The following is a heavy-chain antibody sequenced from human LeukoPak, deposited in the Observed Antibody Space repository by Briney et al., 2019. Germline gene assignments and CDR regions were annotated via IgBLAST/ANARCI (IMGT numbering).Heavy chain of an antibody. CDR3: ASLGIPGL. Sequence: GGSLRLSCAASGFTFDDYAMHWVRQAPGKGLEWVSGISWNSGSIGYADSVKGRFTISRDNAKNSLYLQMNSLRAEDTALYYCASLGIPGLWGQGTLVTVSS. D-gene: IGHD7-27*01. V-gene: IGHV3-9*01. CDR1: GFTFDDYA. J-gene: IGHJ4*02. CDR2: ISWNSGSI.